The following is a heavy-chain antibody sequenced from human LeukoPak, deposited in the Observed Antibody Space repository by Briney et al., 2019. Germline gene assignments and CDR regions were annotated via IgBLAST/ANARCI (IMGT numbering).Heavy chain of an antibody. D-gene: IGHD1-26*01. J-gene: IGHJ6*02. V-gene: IGHV3-53*01. CDR2: IYSGGST. CDR1: GFTVGSNY. CDR3: ARGGGSPYYYYGMDV. Sequence: GGSLRLSCAASGFTVGSNYMTWVRQAPGKGLAWVSVIYSGGSTYYADSVKGRFTISRDNSKNTLYLHMNSLRAEDTAVYYCARGGGSPYYYYGMDVWGQGTTVTVSS.